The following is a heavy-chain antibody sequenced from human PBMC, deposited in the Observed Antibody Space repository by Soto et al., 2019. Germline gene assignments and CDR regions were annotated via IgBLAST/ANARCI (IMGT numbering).Heavy chain of an antibody. Sequence: SETLSLTCAVSGGSISSGGYSWSWIRQPPGKGLEWIGYIYHSGSTYYNPSLKSRVTISVDRSKNQFSLKLSSVTAADTAVYYCARGLYDILSGDPGDFDYWGQGTLVTVSS. CDR2: IYHSGST. V-gene: IGHV4-30-2*01. J-gene: IGHJ4*02. CDR3: ARGLYDILSGDPGDFDY. D-gene: IGHD3-9*01. CDR1: GGSISSGGYS.